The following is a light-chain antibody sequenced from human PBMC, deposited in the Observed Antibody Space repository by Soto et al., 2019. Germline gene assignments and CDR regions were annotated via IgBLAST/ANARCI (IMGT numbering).Light chain of an antibody. CDR1: QGINNY. Sequence: DIQMTQSPSSLSASVGDKVAITCRASQGINNYLAWYQQKPGKVPKLLIYGASTLQSGVPSRFSGSGSGTDFPLTISSLQSEDGATYYCQKYNSAPYTFGQGTKLEIK. CDR3: QKYNSAPYT. V-gene: IGKV1-27*01. J-gene: IGKJ2*01. CDR2: GAS.